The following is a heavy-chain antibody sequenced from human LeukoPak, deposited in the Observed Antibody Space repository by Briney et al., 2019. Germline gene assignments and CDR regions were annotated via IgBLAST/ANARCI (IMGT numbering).Heavy chain of an antibody. Sequence: ASVKVSCKVPGYTLTELSMHWVRQAPGKGLEWMGGFDPEDGETIYAQKFQGRVTMTEDTSTDTAYMELSSPRSEDTAVYYCATSGSYLGELGNFDYWGQGTLVTVSS. V-gene: IGHV1-24*01. CDR2: FDPEDGET. CDR1: GYTLTELS. J-gene: IGHJ4*02. CDR3: ATSGSYLGELGNFDY. D-gene: IGHD1-26*01.